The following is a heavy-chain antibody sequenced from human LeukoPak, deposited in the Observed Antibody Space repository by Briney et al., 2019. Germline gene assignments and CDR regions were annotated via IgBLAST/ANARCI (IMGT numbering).Heavy chain of an antibody. J-gene: IGHJ4*02. V-gene: IGHV3-30*04. CDR1: GFTFSSYA. D-gene: IGHD5-18*01. CDR2: ISYDGSNK. CDR3: ARDLRGERGYSYGYFDY. Sequence: GGSLRLSCAASGFTFSSYAMRWVRQAPGKGLEWVAVISYDGSNKYYADSVKGRFTISRDNSKNTLYLQMNSLRAEDTAVYYCARDLRGERGYSYGYFDYWGQGTLVTVSS.